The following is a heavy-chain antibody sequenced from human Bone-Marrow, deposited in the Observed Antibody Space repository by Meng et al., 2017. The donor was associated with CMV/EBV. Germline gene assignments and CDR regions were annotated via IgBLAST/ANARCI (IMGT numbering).Heavy chain of an antibody. CDR2: ISSSSSYI. CDR1: GFTFSSYA. J-gene: IGHJ6*02. D-gene: IGHD2-2*01. V-gene: IGHV3-21*01. CDR3: ARDLVVVVPAAMLGNRYYYYGMDV. Sequence: GGSLRLSCAASGFTFSSYAMSWVRQAPGKGLEWVSSISSSSSYIYYADSVKGRFTISRDNAKNSLYLQMNSLRAEDTAVYYCARDLVVVVPAAMLGNRYYYYGMDVWGQGTTVTVSS.